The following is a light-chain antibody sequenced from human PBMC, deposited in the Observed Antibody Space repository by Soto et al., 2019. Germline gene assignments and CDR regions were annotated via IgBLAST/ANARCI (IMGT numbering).Light chain of an antibody. Sequence: EIVLTQSPGTLSLSPGERATLSCRASQSISTSYLAWYQQKPGQAPGLLIFGASNRATDIADRFSGSGSGTEFTLTISRLEPDDFAVYYCHYYGSSPRTFGQGTKVEIK. J-gene: IGKJ1*01. CDR2: GAS. V-gene: IGKV3-20*01. CDR3: HYYGSSPRT. CDR1: QSISTSY.